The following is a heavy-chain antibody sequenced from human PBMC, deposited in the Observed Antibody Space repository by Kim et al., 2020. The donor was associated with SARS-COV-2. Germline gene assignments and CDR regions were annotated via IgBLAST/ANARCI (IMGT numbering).Heavy chain of an antibody. J-gene: IGHJ4*02. CDR1: GFTFSSYS. D-gene: IGHD3-22*01. CDR3: ARAPWETMIVVVLYFDY. Sequence: GGSLRLSCAASGFTFSSYSMNWVRQAPGKGLEWVSYISSSSSTIYYADSVKGRFTISRDNAKNSLYLQMNSLSDEDTAGYYCARAPWETMIVVVLYFDYWGQGTLVTVSS. V-gene: IGHV3-48*02. CDR2: ISSSSSTI.